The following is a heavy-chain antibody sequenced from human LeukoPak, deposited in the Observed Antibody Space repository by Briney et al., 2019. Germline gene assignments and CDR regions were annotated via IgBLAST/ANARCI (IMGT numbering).Heavy chain of an antibody. CDR1: GFTFDDYA. J-gene: IGHJ3*02. Sequence: GGSLRLSCAASGFTFDDYAMHWVRQAPGKGLEWVSGISWNSGSIGYADSVKGRFTIARDNAKNSLYLQMNSLRAEDTAVYYXXXXXSHIVVVTALDIWGQGTMVTVSS. CDR2: ISWNSGSI. CDR3: XXXXSHIVVVTALDI. D-gene: IGHD2-21*02. V-gene: IGHV3-9*01.